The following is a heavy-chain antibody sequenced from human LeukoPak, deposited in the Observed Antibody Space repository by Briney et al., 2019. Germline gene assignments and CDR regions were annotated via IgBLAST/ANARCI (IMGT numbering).Heavy chain of an antibody. CDR3: ASSSSRDGYNSELDY. J-gene: IGHJ4*02. Sequence: ASVKVSCKASGYTFTSYGISWVRQAPGRGLEWMGWISAYNGNTNYAQKLQGRVTMTTDTSTSTAYMELRSLRSDDTAVYYCASSSSRDGYNSELDYWGQGTLVTVSS. CDR2: ISAYNGNT. V-gene: IGHV1-18*01. D-gene: IGHD5-24*01. CDR1: GYTFTSYG.